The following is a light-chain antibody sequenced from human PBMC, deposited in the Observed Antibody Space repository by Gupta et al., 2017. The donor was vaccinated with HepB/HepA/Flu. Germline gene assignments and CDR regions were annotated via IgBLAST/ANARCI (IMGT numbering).Light chain of an antibody. CDR3: RQYNNYPFT. CDR2: DAS. CDR1: QNTGYW. Sequence: DFQVPPSPSTLSASVGDRVTITCRASQNTGYWLAWYQQKPGKAPNRLISDASTLESGVPSRFSGSGSGTEFTLTISSLQPDDFATYYCRQYNNYPFTFGRGTKVEIK. J-gene: IGKJ1*01. V-gene: IGKV1-5*01.